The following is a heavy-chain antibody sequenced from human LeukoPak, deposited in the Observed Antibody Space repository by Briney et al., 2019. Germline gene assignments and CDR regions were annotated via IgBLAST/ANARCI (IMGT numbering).Heavy chain of an antibody. CDR3: ARQLDY. V-gene: IGHV4-39*01. Sequence: SETPSLTCTVAGDSISSSSYYWGWIRQPPGKGMEWIGSIHHSGTTYYNPSLRSRVTISVDTSKNQVSLKLSSVTAADTAVYYCARQLDYWGQGTLVTVSS. J-gene: IGHJ4*02. CDR2: IHHSGTT. CDR1: GDSISSSSYY.